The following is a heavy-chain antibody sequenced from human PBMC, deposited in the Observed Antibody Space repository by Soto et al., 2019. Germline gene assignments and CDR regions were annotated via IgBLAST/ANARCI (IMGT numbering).Heavy chain of an antibody. V-gene: IGHV3-30*18. Sequence: QVQLVESGGGVVQPGRSLRLSCAASGFTFSSYGMHWVRQAPGKGLGWVAVISYDGSNKYYADSVKGRFTISRDNSKNTLYLQMNSLRAEDTAVYYCAKYLYNWNDFDYWGQGTLVTVSS. CDR1: GFTFSSYG. J-gene: IGHJ4*02. CDR2: ISYDGSNK. D-gene: IGHD1-20*01. CDR3: AKYLYNWNDFDY.